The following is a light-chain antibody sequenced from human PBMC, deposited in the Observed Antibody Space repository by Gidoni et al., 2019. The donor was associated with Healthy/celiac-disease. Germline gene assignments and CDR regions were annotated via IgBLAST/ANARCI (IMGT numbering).Light chain of an antibody. CDR3: SSYAGSNKRV. V-gene: IGLV2-8*01. J-gene: IGLJ1*01. CDR1: SSDVGGYNY. Sequence: QSALTQPPSASGSPGQSVTISCTGTSSDVGGYNYVSWYQQHPGKAPKLMIYEVSKRPSGVHDRFSGSKSGNTASLTVSGLQAEDEADYYCSSYAGSNKRVFGTGTKVTVL. CDR2: EVS.